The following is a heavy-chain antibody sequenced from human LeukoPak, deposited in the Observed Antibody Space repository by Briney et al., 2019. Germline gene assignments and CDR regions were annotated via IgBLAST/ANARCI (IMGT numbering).Heavy chain of an antibody. CDR3: ARHPYCDFWSGYYSPTYYGMDV. CDR2: INHSGST. CDR1: GGSFSGYY. D-gene: IGHD3-3*01. V-gene: IGHV4-34*01. Sequence: PSETLSLTCAVYGGSFSGYYWSWIRQPPGKGLEWIGEINHSGSTNYNPSLKSRVTISVDTSKNQFSLKLSSVTAADTAVYYCARHPYCDFWSGYYSPTYYGMDVWGQGTTVTVSS. J-gene: IGHJ6*02.